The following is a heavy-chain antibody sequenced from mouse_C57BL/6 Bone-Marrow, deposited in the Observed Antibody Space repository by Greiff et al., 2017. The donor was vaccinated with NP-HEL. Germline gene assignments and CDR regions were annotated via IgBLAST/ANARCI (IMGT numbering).Heavy chain of an antibody. Sequence: VQLVESGAELMKPGASVKLSCKATGYTFTGNWIEWVKQRPGHGLAWIGEILPGSGNTYYNERFKGKATFTADTSSNTAYMQLSSLTTEDSAIYYCARDYYGSSYFDYWGQGTTLTVSS. CDR2: ILPGSGNT. V-gene: IGHV1-9*01. D-gene: IGHD1-1*01. CDR1: GYTFTGNW. CDR3: ARDYYGSSYFDY. J-gene: IGHJ2*01.